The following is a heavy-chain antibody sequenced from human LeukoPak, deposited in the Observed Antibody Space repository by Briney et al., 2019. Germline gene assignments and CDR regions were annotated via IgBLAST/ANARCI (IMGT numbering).Heavy chain of an antibody. Sequence: PSEILSLTCAVYGGTFLGYHWSWIRQPPCKGLEWIGEINHSGSTNYNPSLKSRVTISVDTSKNQFSLKLSSVTAADTAVYYCARGVAGRSDFDYWGQGTLVTVSS. J-gene: IGHJ4*02. V-gene: IGHV4-34*01. CDR2: INHSGST. CDR3: ARGVAGRSDFDY. CDR1: GGTFLGYH. D-gene: IGHD6-19*01.